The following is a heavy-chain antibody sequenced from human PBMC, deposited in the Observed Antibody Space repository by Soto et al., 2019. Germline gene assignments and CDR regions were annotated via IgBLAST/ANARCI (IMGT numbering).Heavy chain of an antibody. V-gene: IGHV4-61*01. J-gene: IGHJ4*02. CDR2: IHYRGST. D-gene: IGHD2-21*01. CDR3: TRGGDAYKNGH. CDR1: GGSVNIGTYY. Sequence: QVQLQESGPGLVKPSETLSLTCTVPGGSVNIGTYYWSCIRQPPGKGLEWIGFIHYRGSTNYNPSLKSRVTMSVDTSKNQFSLKLTSVNAADTAVYYCTRGGDAYKNGHWGQGTLVTVS.